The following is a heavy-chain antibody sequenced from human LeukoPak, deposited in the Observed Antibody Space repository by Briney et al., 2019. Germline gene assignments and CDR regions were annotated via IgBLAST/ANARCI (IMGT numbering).Heavy chain of an antibody. D-gene: IGHD2-21*02. V-gene: IGHV3-23*01. CDR3: AKKTSYCGGDCYPYYFDY. Sequence: QPGGSLRLSCAASGFAFSSYTMGWVRQAPGKGLEWVSAISGSGGSTYYADSVKGRFTISRDNSKNTLYLQMNSLRAEDTAVYYCAKKTSYCGGDCYPYYFDYWGQGTLVTVSS. CDR2: ISGSGGST. CDR1: GFAFSSYT. J-gene: IGHJ4*02.